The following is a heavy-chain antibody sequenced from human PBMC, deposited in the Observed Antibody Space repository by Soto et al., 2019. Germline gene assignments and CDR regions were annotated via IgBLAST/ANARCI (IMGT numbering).Heavy chain of an antibody. J-gene: IGHJ6*02. D-gene: IGHD6-13*01. V-gene: IGHV4-39*01. CDR1: GDSISPSVYY. CDR3: AGHFVHVAAVGSNYGMDV. Sequence: SETLSLTCAVSGDSISPSVYYWGWIRQPPGKGLEWIGNIYQTGSTYYNPSLKSRVTISVDTSMNQFSLKLNSVTAADTAIYYCAGHFVHVAAVGSNYGMDVWGQGTTVT. CDR2: IYQTGST.